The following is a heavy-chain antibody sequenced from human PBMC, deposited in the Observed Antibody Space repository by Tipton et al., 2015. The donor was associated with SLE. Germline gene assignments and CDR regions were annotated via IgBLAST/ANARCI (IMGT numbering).Heavy chain of an antibody. Sequence: TLSLTCAVYGGSFSANYLSWIRQPPGKGLEWIGEINHGGSTNYNPSLKSRVTLSVDTSKNQFSLKLSSVTAADTAVYYCASHNKSAETGDLYYFDYWGQGTLVTVSS. CDR3: ASHNKSAETGDLYYFDY. V-gene: IGHV4-34*01. D-gene: IGHD7-27*01. CDR2: INHGGST. CDR1: GGSFSANY. J-gene: IGHJ4*02.